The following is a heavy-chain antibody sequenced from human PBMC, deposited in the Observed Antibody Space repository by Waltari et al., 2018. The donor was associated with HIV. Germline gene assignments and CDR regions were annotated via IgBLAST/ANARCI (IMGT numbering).Heavy chain of an antibody. CDR3: ASGYTYGYEIFDY. V-gene: IGHV1-18*01. D-gene: IGHD5-18*01. CDR1: GYTFTTYA. J-gene: IGHJ4*02. CDR2: ISAYNGDT. Sequence: QVQLVQSGAEVKKPGASVKVSCKASGYTFTTYAISWVRQAPGRGLEWMGCISAYNGDTNYAQTLQDRGSMTTDTSTSTAYMELRSLRSDDTAIYYCASGYTYGYEIFDYWGQGTLVTVSS.